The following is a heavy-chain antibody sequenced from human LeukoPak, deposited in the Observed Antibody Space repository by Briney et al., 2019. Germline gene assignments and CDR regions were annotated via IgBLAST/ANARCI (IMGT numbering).Heavy chain of an antibody. D-gene: IGHD4-23*01. J-gene: IGHJ6*02. CDR2: INPNSGGT. CDR3: AAYYGGNSGAYYYYGMDV. Sequence: WASVKVSCKASGYTFTGYYMHWVRQAPGQGLEWMGWINPNSGGTNYAQKFQGWVTMTRDTSISTAYMELSRLRSDDTAVYYCAAYYGGNSGAYYYYGMDVWGQGTTVTVSS. V-gene: IGHV1-2*04. CDR1: GYTFTGYY.